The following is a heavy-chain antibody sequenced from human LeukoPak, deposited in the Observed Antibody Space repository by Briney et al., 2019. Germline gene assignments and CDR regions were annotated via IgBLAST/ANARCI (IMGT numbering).Heavy chain of an antibody. Sequence: SETLSLTCAVSGYSTTRGYYWAWFRQSPGKGPEWIATFFQSEKSFYNASLESRVIMSLDPSTSQFSLNLTSVTAADTAVYYSARVLPVPYLLDSWGQGTHVTVSS. J-gene: IGHJ4*02. CDR1: GYSTTRGYY. D-gene: IGHD3-10*02. CDR3: ARVLPVPYLLDS. CDR2: FFQSEKS. V-gene: IGHV4-38-2*01.